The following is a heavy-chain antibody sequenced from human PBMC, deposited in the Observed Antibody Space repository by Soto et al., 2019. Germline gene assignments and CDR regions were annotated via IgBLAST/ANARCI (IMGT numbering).Heavy chain of an antibody. CDR1: GGIFSSNA. V-gene: IGHV1-69*01. CDR3: ATGGRGYSSAPRFYFEY. J-gene: IGHJ4*02. D-gene: IGHD5-18*01. Sequence: QVQLVQSGAEVKKPGSSVKVSCQASGGIFSSNAISWVRQAPGQGLEWMGGILPIFDTTHYAQKFQGRVTITEDGCTRTAYIELSSLKSEDTALYYWATGGRGYSSAPRFYFEYWGQGTLVTGSS. CDR2: ILPIFDTT.